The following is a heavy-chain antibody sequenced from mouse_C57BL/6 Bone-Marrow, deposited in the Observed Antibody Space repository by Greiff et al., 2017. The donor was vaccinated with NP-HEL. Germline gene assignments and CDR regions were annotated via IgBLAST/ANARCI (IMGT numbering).Heavy chain of an antibody. J-gene: IGHJ2*01. CDR1: GFTFSNYW. CDR2: IRLKSDNYAT. Sequence: DVMLVESGGGLVQPGGSMKLSCVASGFTFSNYWMNWVRQSPEKGLEWVAQIRLKSDNYATHYAESVKGRFTISRDDSKSSVYLQMNNLRAEDTGIYYCTALSRGSSYGYYFDYWGQGTTLTVSS. CDR3: TALSRGSSYGYYFDY. V-gene: IGHV6-3*01. D-gene: IGHD1-1*01.